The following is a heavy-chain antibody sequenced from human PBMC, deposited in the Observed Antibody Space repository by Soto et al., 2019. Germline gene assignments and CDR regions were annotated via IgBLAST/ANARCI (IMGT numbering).Heavy chain of an antibody. CDR2: IYYSGST. D-gene: IGHD3-22*01. J-gene: IGHJ6*02. CDR3: ARDPYSSGYSRGMDV. V-gene: IGHV4-31*03. Sequence: QVQLQESGPGLVKPSQTLSLTCTVSGGSISSGGYYWSWIRQHPGKGLEWIGYIYYSGSTYYNPSLKNRVTISVDTSKNQFYLKLSSVTAADTAVSYCARDPYSSGYSRGMDVWGQGTTVTVSS. CDR1: GGSISSGGYY.